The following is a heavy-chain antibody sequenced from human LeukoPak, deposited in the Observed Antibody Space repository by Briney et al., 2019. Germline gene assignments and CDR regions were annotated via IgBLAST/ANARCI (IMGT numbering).Heavy chain of an antibody. J-gene: IGHJ5*02. V-gene: IGHV1-18*01. CDR3: ARNLPSSWSVNWFDP. Sequence: ASVKVSCTASGYTFTSYGISWVRQAPGQGLEWMGWISAYNGNTNYAQKLQGRVTMTTDTSTSTAYMELRSLRSDDTAVYYCARNLPSSWSVNWFDPWGQGTLVTVSS. CDR2: ISAYNGNT. CDR1: GYTFTSYG. D-gene: IGHD6-13*01.